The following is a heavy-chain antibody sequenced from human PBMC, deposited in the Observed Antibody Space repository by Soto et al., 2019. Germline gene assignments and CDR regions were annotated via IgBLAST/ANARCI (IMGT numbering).Heavy chain of an antibody. D-gene: IGHD1-26*01. V-gene: IGHV4-59*01. CDR1: GGSISSYY. J-gene: IGHJ5*01. CDR2: TYYSGST. Sequence: SETLSLTCSVSGGSISSYYWSWIRQPPGKGLEWIGYTYYSGSTNFNPSLKSRVTISVDTSKNQFALKLSSVTAADTAVYYCARGSTKKNLFDYWGQGTLVTVSS. CDR3: ARGSTKKNLFDY.